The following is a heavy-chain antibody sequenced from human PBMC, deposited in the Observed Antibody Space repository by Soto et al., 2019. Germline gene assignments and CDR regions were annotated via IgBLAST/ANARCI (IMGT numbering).Heavy chain of an antibody. Sequence: QVQLVQSGAEVKKPGSSVKVSCKASAGTFRSYAISWVRQAPGQGLEWMGGIIPMFGTPNNAQKFQGRVTITADESTRTAYMELSSLRSEDTAVYYCAKSTVVVVASGYYDYAMDAWGQGTTVTVSS. CDR1: AGTFRSYA. CDR3: AKSTVVVVASGYYDYAMDA. D-gene: IGHD2-15*01. J-gene: IGHJ6*02. CDR2: IIPMFGTP. V-gene: IGHV1-69*12.